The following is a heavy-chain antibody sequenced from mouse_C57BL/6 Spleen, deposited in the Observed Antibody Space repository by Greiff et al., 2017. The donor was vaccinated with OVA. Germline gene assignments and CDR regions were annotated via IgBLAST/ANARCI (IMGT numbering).Heavy chain of an antibody. CDR2: INPSNGGT. CDR3: ARRRETAQATYYYAMDY. J-gene: IGHJ4*01. Sequence: QVQLQQPGTELVKPGASVKLSCKASGYTFTSYWMHWVKQRPGQGLEWIGNINPSNGGTNYNEKFKSKATLTVDKSSSTAYMQLSSLTSEDSAVYYCARRRETAQATYYYAMDYWGQGTSVTVSS. V-gene: IGHV1-53*01. D-gene: IGHD3-2*02. CDR1: GYTFTSYW.